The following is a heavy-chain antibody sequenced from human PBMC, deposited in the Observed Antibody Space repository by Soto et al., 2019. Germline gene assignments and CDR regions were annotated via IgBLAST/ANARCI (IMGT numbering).Heavy chain of an antibody. D-gene: IGHD6-13*01. J-gene: IGHJ6*02. Sequence: SETLSLTCAVYGGSFSGYYWSWIRQPPGKGLEWIGEINHSGSTNYNPSLKSRVTISVDTSKNQFSLKLSSVTAADTAVYYCARGRASYSSSWRVYYYYGMDVWGQGTTVTVSS. CDR1: GGSFSGYY. V-gene: IGHV4-34*01. CDR3: ARGRASYSSSWRVYYYYGMDV. CDR2: INHSGST.